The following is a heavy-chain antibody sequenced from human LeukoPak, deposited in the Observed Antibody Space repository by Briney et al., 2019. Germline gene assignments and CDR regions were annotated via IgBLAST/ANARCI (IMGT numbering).Heavy chain of an antibody. CDR1: GFTFSSYA. V-gene: IGHV3-23*01. J-gene: IGHJ3*02. Sequence: AGGSLRLSCAASGFTFSSYAMSWVRQAPGKGLEWVSAISGSGGSTYYADSVKGRFTISRDNSKNTLYLQMNSLRAEDTAVYYCAKEGNYYDSSGYSVDAFDIWGQGTMVTVSS. CDR2: ISGSGGST. CDR3: AKEGNYYDSSGYSVDAFDI. D-gene: IGHD3-22*01.